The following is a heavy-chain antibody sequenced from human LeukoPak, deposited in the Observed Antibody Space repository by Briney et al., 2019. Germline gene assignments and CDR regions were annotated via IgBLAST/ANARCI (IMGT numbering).Heavy chain of an antibody. CDR3: ARHPPVPVFQNGMDV. CDR1: GGSISSYY. D-gene: IGHD2-2*01. CDR2: IYYAGTT. J-gene: IGHJ6*02. Sequence: PSETLSLTCTVSGGSISSYYWSWIRQPPGKGLEWIGYIYYAGTTNYNPSLKSRLTISVDTSKNQFSLKLSSVTAADTAVYFCARHPPVPVFQNGMDVWGQGTTVTVSS. V-gene: IGHV4-59*08.